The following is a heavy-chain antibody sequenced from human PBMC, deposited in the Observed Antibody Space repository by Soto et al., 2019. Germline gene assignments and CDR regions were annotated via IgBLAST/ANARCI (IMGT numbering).Heavy chain of an antibody. Sequence: QVQLVESGGGLVKPGGSLRLSCAASGFTFSDYYMYWIRQAPGKGLDWVSYISNSGTTIYYADSVKGRFTISRDNAKSTMFLQMNSLRAEDTAVYYCARRLGYCSGGSCPTASWGQGTLVTVSS. CDR1: GFTFSDYY. J-gene: IGHJ5*02. D-gene: IGHD2-15*01. CDR2: ISNSGTTI. CDR3: ARRLGYCSGGSCPTAS. V-gene: IGHV3-11*01.